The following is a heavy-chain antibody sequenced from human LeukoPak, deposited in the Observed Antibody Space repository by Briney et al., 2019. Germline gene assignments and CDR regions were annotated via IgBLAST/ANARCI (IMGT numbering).Heavy chain of an antibody. CDR2: INTNTGNP. Sequence: ASVKVSCKTSGYTFTSYGISWVRQAPGQGLEWMGWINTNTGNPTYAQGFTGRFVFSLDTSVSTAYLQISSLKAEDTAVYYCARDTTYYDILTGAKPSSWFDPWGQGTLVTVSS. J-gene: IGHJ5*02. D-gene: IGHD3-9*01. V-gene: IGHV7-4-1*02. CDR1: GYTFTSYG. CDR3: ARDTTYYDILTGAKPSSWFDP.